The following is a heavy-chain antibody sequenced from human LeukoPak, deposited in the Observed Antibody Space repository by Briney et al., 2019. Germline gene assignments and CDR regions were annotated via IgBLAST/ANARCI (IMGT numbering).Heavy chain of an antibody. CDR2: IDPSGERA. CDR1: GYTFTTYY. V-gene: IGHV1-46*01. CDR3: TRSSSVTMVRDADKFDI. D-gene: IGHD3-10*01. J-gene: IGHJ3*02. Sequence: GTSVKISCKASGYTFTTYYIRWVRQAPGQGLEWMGIIDPSGERASYARKFRGRVTMTRDAFTSTVYVELNSLRSEDTAMYYCTRSSSVTMVRDADKFDIWGQGTTVTVSS.